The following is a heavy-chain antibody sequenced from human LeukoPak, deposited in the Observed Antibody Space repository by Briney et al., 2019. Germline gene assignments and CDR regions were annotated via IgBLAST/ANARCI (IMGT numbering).Heavy chain of an antibody. Sequence: GASVKVSCKASGYTFTSYDINWVRQATGQGLEWMGWMNPNSGNTGYAQKFQGRVTITRNTSISIAYMELSSLRSEDTAVYYCARVKAAVFYYYMDVWGKGTTVTVSS. V-gene: IGHV1-8*03. J-gene: IGHJ6*03. CDR2: MNPNSGNT. D-gene: IGHD6-13*01. CDR3: ARVKAAVFYYYMDV. CDR1: GYTFTSYD.